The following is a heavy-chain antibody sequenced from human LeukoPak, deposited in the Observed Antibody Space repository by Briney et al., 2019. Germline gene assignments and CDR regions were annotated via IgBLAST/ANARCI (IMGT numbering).Heavy chain of an antibody. CDR1: SGSISSSNYY. D-gene: IGHD2-15*01. J-gene: IGHJ6*03. V-gene: IGHV4-61*02. CDR3: ARDGCGGSCFHYYYYYMDV. Sequence: PSETLSLTCTVSSGSISSSNYYWSWIRQPAGKGLEWIGRISTIGITNYNPSLNSRVTISIDTSKNQFSLKLSSVTAADTAMYYCARDGCGGSCFHYYYYYMDVWGKGTTVTISS. CDR2: ISTIGIT.